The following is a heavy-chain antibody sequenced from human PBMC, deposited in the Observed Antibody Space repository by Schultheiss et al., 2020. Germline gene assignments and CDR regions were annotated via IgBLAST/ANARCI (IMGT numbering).Heavy chain of an antibody. CDR1: GGSISSSNW. CDR2: IYHSGST. V-gene: IGHV4-4*02. CDR3: AIDRVLFSPKEVVPDYYYYGRAV. J-gene: IGHJ6*04. Sequence: AETLSLTCTVSGGSISSSNWWSWVRQPPGKGLEWIGEIYHSGSTNYNPSLKSRVTISVDKSKNQFSLKLSSVTAADTAVYYCAIDRVLFSPKEVVPDYYYYGRAVGAKGTTDPVP. D-gene: IGHD2-2*01.